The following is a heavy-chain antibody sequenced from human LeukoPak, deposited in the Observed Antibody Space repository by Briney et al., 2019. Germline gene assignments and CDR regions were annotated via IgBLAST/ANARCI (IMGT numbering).Heavy chain of an antibody. CDR3: VKDQITIFGVDDAFDI. CDR1: GFTFSSYA. D-gene: IGHD3-3*01. CDR2: ISGSGGST. Sequence: GGSLRLSCAASGFTFSSYAMSWVRQAPGKGLEWVSAISGSGGSTYYADSVEGRFTISRDNSKNTLYLQMNSLRAEDTAVYYCVKDQITIFGVDDAFDIWGQGTMVTVSS. V-gene: IGHV3-23*01. J-gene: IGHJ3*02.